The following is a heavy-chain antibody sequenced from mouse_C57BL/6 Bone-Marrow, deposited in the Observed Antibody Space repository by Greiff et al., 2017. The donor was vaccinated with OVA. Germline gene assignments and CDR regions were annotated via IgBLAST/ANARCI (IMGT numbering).Heavy chain of an antibody. CDR2: IYPYNGVS. Sequence: EVKVEESGPELVKPGASVKISCKASGYSFTGYYMHWVKQSHGNILDWIGYIYPYNGVSSYNQKFKGKATLTVDKSSSTAYMELRSLTSEDSAVYYCARDDYYYGSSLFAYWGQGTLVTVSA. CDR3: ARDDYYYGSSLFAY. CDR1: GYSFTGYY. J-gene: IGHJ3*01. V-gene: IGHV1-31*01. D-gene: IGHD1-1*01.